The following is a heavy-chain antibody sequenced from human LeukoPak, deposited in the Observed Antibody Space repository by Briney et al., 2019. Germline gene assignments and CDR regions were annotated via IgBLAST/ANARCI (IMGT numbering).Heavy chain of an antibody. CDR3: ARVQRGISVALDY. J-gene: IGHJ4*02. CDR2: ISTTGSSI. CDR1: GFTFSSYD. V-gene: IGHV3-48*03. D-gene: IGHD6-19*01. Sequence: PGGSLRLSCAASGFTFSSYDMNWVRQAPGKGLEWVSYISTTGSSIYYADSVKGRFTLSRDNVKNLLYLQMNSLGAEDTAVYYCARVQRGISVALDYWGQGTLATVSS.